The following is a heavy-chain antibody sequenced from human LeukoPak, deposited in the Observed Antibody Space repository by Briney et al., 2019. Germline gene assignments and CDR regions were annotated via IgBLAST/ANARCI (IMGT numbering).Heavy chain of an antibody. CDR2: ISYSGST. D-gene: IGHD4/OR15-4a*01. CDR1: GGSVSSGGYY. CDR3: ASTDYLSPLYY. J-gene: IGHJ4*02. Sequence: SETLSLTCTVSGGSVSSGGYYWSWIRQPPGKGLEYIGYISYSGSTKYNPSLKSRVTISVDTSKNQFSLKLRSVTAADTAVYYCASTDYLSPLYYWGQGTLVTVSS. V-gene: IGHV4-61*08.